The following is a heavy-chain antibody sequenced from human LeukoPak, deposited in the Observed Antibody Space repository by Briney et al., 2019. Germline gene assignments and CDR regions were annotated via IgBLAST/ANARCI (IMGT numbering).Heavy chain of an antibody. V-gene: IGHV4-61*01. Sequence: SETLSLTCTVSGGSASSGSYYWSWIRQPPGKGLEWIGYIYYSGSTNYNPSLKSRVTISVDTSKNQFSLKLSSVTAADTAVYYCARDLYGSGSYSHRDWGQGTLVTVSS. CDR1: GGSASSGSYY. CDR2: IYYSGST. CDR3: ARDLYGSGSYSHRD. J-gene: IGHJ4*02. D-gene: IGHD3-10*01.